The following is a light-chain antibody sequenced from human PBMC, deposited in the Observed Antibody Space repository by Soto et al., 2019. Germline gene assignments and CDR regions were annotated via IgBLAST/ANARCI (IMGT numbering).Light chain of an antibody. CDR2: WAS. CDR3: HQYYSPPPT. Sequence: DIVMTQSPDSLAVSLGERATINCKSSQSVLYSSNNKNYLAWYQQKPGQPPKLLIYWASTRESGVPDRFSGRGSGTDFTLTISSLQAEDVAVYYCHQYYSPPPTFGQGTKLEIK. CDR1: QSVLYSSNNKNY. J-gene: IGKJ2*01. V-gene: IGKV4-1*01.